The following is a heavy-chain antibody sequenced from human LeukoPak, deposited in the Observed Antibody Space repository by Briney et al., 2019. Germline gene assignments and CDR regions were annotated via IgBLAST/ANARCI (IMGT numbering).Heavy chain of an antibody. V-gene: IGHV4-39*01. Sequence: PSETLSLTCTVSGGSISSSSYYWGWIRQPPGKGLEWIGSIYYSGSTYYNPSLKSRVTISVDTSKNQFSLKLSSVTAADTAVYYCARNHRNQAVPFDYWGQGTLVTVSS. CDR2: IYYSGST. CDR3: ARNHRNQAVPFDY. D-gene: IGHD1-14*01. CDR1: GGSISSSSYY. J-gene: IGHJ4*02.